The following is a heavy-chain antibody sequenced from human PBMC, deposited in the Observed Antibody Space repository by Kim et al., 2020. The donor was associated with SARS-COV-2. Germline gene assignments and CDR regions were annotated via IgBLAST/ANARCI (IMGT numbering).Heavy chain of an antibody. CDR2: IYSGGTT. CDR1: EFTVSSNY. V-gene: IGHV3-53*01. Sequence: GGSLRLSCAASEFTVSSNYMSWVRQAPGKGLEWVSLIYSGGTTHYADSVKGRFTVSSDKSKNTVYLQMNSLRAEDTAVYYCASRSASFFYYGLDVWGQGTTVIVSS. CDR3: ASRSASFFYYGLDV. J-gene: IGHJ6*02.